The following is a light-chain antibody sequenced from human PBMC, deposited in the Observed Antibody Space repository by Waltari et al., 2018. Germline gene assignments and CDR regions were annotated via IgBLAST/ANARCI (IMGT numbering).Light chain of an antibody. J-gene: IGLJ2*01. CDR1: SSDVRGYNS. CDR3: SSYTSSGTGVL. V-gene: IGLV2-14*01. CDR2: EVN. Sequence: QSALTQPASVSASPGQSITIYFTATSSDVRGYNSVSWSQQHPGKAPKLMIYEVNNRPSGVSNRFSGSKSGNTASLTISGLQAEDEADYYCSSYTSSGTGVLFGGGTKLSVL.